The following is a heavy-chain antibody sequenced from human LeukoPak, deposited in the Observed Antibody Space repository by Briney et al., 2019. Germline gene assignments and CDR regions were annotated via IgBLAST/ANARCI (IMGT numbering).Heavy chain of an antibody. CDR2: TYYRSRWYN. J-gene: IGHJ4*02. D-gene: IGHD3-22*01. CDR1: GDSVSGKSTA. Sequence: SQTLSLTCAISGDSVSGKSTAWNWIRQSPSRGLEWLGRTYYRSRWYNDYVVSVRSRITINPDTAKNQFSLHLNSVTPEDTAVYYCAGEDTTGYYSAFDYWGQGTLVTVSS. V-gene: IGHV6-1*01. CDR3: AGEDTTGYYSAFDY.